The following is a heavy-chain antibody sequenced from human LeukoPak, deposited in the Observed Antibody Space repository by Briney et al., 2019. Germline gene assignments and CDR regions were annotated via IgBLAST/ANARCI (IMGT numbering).Heavy chain of an antibody. CDR1: GGSFSGYY. CDR3: ARAAYCSSTGCYRLDI. D-gene: IGHD2-2*01. V-gene: IGHV4-34*01. Sequence: PSETLSLTCAVYGGSFSGYYWSWIRQPPGKGLVWIGEINHSGSTNYNPSLKSRVTISVDTSKNQFSLKLSSVTAADTAVYYCARAAYCSSTGCYRLDIWGQGTMVTVSS. CDR2: INHSGST. J-gene: IGHJ3*02.